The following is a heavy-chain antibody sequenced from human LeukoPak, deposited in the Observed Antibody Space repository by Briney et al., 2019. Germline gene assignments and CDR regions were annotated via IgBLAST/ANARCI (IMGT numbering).Heavy chain of an antibody. Sequence: SETLSLTCAVYGGSFSGYYWSWIRQPPGKGLEWIGEINHSGSTNYNPPLKSRVTISVDTSKNHFSLKLGSVTAADTAVYYCARDRSSGWGYFDYWGQGTLITVSS. CDR3: ARDRSSGWGYFDY. V-gene: IGHV4-34*01. CDR1: GGSFSGYY. D-gene: IGHD6-19*01. CDR2: INHSGST. J-gene: IGHJ4*02.